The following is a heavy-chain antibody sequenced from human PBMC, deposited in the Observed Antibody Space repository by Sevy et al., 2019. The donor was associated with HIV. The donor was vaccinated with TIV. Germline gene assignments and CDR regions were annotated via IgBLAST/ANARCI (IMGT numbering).Heavy chain of an antibody. Sequence: TLSLTCTVSGGSINNKAYYWAWIRQPPGKGLEWIGSMSYSGNSYYNPSLNCRVTISLDTSKNQFSLRLTFVTAADTAVYYCARRLAAAGGGNEYFQPWGQGTLVTVSS. CDR2: MSYSGNS. CDR3: ARRLAAAGGGNEYFQP. V-gene: IGHV4-39*01. J-gene: IGHJ1*01. CDR1: GGSINNKAYY. D-gene: IGHD6-13*01.